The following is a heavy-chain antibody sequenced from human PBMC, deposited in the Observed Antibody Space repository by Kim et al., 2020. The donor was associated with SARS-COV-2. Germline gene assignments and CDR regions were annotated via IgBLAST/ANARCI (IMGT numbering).Heavy chain of an antibody. D-gene: IGHD3-3*01. CDR3: TRATITIFGVVRSGAFDI. J-gene: IGHJ3*02. V-gene: IGHV3-49*03. CDR2: IRSKAYGGTT. CDR1: GFTFGDYA. Sequence: GGSLRLSCTASGFTFGDYAMSWFRQAPGKGLEWVGFIRSKAYGGTTEYAASVKGRFTISRDDSKSIAYLQMNSLKTEDTAVYYCTRATITIFGVVRSGAFDIWGQGTMVTVSS.